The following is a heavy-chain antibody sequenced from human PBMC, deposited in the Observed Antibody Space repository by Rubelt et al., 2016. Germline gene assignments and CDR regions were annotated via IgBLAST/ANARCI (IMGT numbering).Heavy chain of an antibody. V-gene: IGHV3-30*01. Sequence: ISYDGSNKYYADSVKGRFTISRDNSKNTLYLQMNSLRAEDTAVYYCARDRYYYDSSGYSYYYYYYGMDVWGQGTSVTVSS. D-gene: IGHD3-22*01. J-gene: IGHJ6*02. CDR3: ARDRYYYDSSGYSYYYYYYGMDV. CDR2: ISYDGSNK.